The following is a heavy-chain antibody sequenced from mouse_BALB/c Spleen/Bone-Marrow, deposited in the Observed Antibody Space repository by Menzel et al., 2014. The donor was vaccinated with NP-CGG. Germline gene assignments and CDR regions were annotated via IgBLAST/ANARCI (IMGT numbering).Heavy chain of an antibody. D-gene: IGHD4-1*02. CDR2: ITPNSDHT. CDR3: SRSTFAHVMDS. V-gene: IGHV1-4*01. CDR1: GYTFTSYT. J-gene: IGHJ4*01. Sequence: QVQLKQSGAELARPGVSVKMSCKASGYTFTSYTMHWVKQRPGQGLEWIGYITPNSDHTNYNQKFKDRATLTADKSSSTAYMQLSSLTSEDSAIYYCSRSTFAHVMDSWGQGTSVTVSS.